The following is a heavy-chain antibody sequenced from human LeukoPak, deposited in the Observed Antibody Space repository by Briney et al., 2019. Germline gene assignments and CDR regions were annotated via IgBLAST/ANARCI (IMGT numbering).Heavy chain of an antibody. CDR3: ARETGHYDFWSGYYNWFDP. V-gene: IGHV4-59*01. CDR2: IYYSGST. CDR1: GGSISSYY. Sequence: SETLSLTCTVSGGSISSYYWSWIRQPPGKGLEWIGYIYYSGSTNYNPSLKSRVTISVDTSKNQFSLKLNSVTAADTAVYYCARETGHYDFWSGYYNWFDPWGQGTLVTVSS. J-gene: IGHJ5*02. D-gene: IGHD3-3*01.